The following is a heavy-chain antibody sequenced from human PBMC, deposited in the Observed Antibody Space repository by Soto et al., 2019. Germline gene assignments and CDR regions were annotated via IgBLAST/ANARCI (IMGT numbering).Heavy chain of an antibody. J-gene: IGHJ4*02. CDR3: ARGPGRYSSSSRFDY. V-gene: IGHV4-34*01. Sequence: SETLSLTCAVYGGSFSGYYWSWIRQPPGKGLEWIGEINHSGSTNYNPSLKSRVTISVDTSKNQFSLKLSSVTAADTAFYYCARGPGRYSSSSRFDYWGQGTLVTVSS. CDR1: GGSFSGYY. CDR2: INHSGST. D-gene: IGHD6-6*01.